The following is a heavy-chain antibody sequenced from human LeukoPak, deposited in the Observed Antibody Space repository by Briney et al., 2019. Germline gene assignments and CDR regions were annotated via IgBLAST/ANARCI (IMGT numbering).Heavy chain of an antibody. Sequence: VASVKVSCKASGYTFTSYGISWVRQAPGQGLEWMGWISAYNGNTNYAQKLQGRVTMTTDTSTSTAYMELSRLRSDDTALYYCARDRPIIVVRSDWGWFDPWGQGTLVTVSS. CDR3: ARDRPIIVVRSDWGWFDP. CDR2: ISAYNGNT. J-gene: IGHJ5*02. V-gene: IGHV1-18*01. CDR1: GYTFTSYG. D-gene: IGHD3-22*01.